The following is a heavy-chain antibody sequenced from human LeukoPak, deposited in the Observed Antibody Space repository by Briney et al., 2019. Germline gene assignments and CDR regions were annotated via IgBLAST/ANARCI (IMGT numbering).Heavy chain of an antibody. CDR3: ARPTVTNGWFDP. Sequence: ASVKVSCKASGYTFTSYYMHWVRQAPGQGLERMGIINPSGGSTSYAQKFQGRVTMTRDTSTSTVYMELSSLRSEDTAVYYCARPTVTNGWFDPWGQGTLVTVSS. CDR2: INPSGGST. CDR1: GYTFTSYY. J-gene: IGHJ5*02. D-gene: IGHD4-11*01. V-gene: IGHV1-46*03.